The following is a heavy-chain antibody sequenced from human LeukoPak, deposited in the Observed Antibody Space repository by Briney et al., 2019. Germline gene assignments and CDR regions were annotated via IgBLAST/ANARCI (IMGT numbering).Heavy chain of an antibody. CDR3: ARDSNDFWSGYWGTYYYYYMDV. CDR1: GFTFSSYE. CDR2: ISSSGSTI. Sequence: GGSLRLPCAASGFTFSSYEMNWVRQAPGKGLEWVSYISSSGSTIYYADSVKGRFTISRDNAKNSLYLQMNSLRAEDTAVYYCARDSNDFWSGYWGTYYYYYMDVWGKGTTVTISS. V-gene: IGHV3-48*03. D-gene: IGHD3-3*01. J-gene: IGHJ6*03.